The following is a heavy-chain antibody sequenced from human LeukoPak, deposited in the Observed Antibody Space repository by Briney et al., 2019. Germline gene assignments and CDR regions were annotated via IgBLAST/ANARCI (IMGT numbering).Heavy chain of an antibody. CDR3: AKHYMGSSYNHDLDC. J-gene: IGHJ4*02. CDR2: INHSGST. V-gene: IGHV4-34*01. D-gene: IGHD3-10*01. CDR1: GGSFSGYY. Sequence: PSETLSLTCAVYGGSFSGYYWSWIRQPPGKGLEWIGEINHSGSTNYNPSLKSRVTISVDTSKNQFSLKLSSVTAADTALYYCAKHYMGSSYNHDLDCWGQGTLVTVSS.